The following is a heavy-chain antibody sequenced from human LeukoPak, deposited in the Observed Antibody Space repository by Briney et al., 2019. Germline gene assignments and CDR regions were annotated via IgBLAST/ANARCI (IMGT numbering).Heavy chain of an antibody. CDR1: GFTFSTYW. D-gene: IGHD1-26*01. V-gene: IGHV3-74*01. Sequence: AGGSLRLPCAASGFTFSTYWMHWVRQAPGKGLVWVSRINSDGSSTNYADSVKGRFTISRDNAKNTLYLQMNSLRAEDTALYYCASSGNSFFNYYWGQGTLVTVSS. CDR2: INSDGSST. J-gene: IGHJ4*02. CDR3: ASSGNSFFNYY.